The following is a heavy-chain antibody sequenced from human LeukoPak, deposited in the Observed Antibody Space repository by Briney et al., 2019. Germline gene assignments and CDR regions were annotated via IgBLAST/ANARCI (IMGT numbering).Heavy chain of an antibody. D-gene: IGHD2-15*01. CDR3: AKLGMRYCSGGSCHQGDY. J-gene: IGHJ4*02. CDR2: ISYDGSNK. CDR1: GFTFSSYA. Sequence: GGSLRLSCAASGFTFSSYAMDWVRQAPGKGLEWVALISYDGSNKYYADSVKGRFTISRDNSKNTLYLQMNSLRAEDTAVYYCAKLGMRYCSGGSCHQGDYWGQGTLVTVSS. V-gene: IGHV3-30*18.